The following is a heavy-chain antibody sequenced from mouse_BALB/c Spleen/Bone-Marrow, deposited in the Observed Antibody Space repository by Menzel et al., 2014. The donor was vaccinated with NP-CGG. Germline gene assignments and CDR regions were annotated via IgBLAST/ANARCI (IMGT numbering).Heavy chain of an antibody. CDR3: ARDRYYGYAMDY. CDR2: INSNGGST. CDR1: RFTFSSYG. D-gene: IGHD1-1*01. Sequence: EVQVVESGGGLVQPGGSLKLSCAASRFTFSSYGMSWVRQTPDKRLELVATINSNGGSTYYPDSVKGRFTISRDNAKNTLYLQMSRLKSEDTAMYYCARDRYYGYAMDYWGQGTSVTVSS. J-gene: IGHJ4*01. V-gene: IGHV5-6-3*01.